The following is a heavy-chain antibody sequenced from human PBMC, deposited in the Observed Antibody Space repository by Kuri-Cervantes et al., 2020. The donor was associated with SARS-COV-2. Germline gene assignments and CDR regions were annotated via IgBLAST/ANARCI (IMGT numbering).Heavy chain of an antibody. CDR2: IKSKTDGGTT. Sequence: GESLKISCAASGFTFSSYGMHWVRQAPGKGLEWVGRIKSKTDGGTTDYAAPVKGRFTISRDDSKNTLYLQMNSLKTEDTAVYYCTTDQVAGSYCSSTSCYEDYWGQGTLVTVSS. CDR1: GFTFSSYG. CDR3: TTDQVAGSYCSSTSCYEDY. J-gene: IGHJ4*02. V-gene: IGHV3-15*01. D-gene: IGHD2-2*01.